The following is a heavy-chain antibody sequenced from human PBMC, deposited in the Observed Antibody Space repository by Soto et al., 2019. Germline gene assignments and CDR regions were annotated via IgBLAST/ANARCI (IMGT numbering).Heavy chain of an antibody. CDR1: GFTFSSYA. J-gene: IGHJ4*02. Sequence: GGSLRLSCAASGFTFSSYAMSWVRQAPGKGLEWVSAISGSGGSTYYADSVKGRFTISRDNSKNTLYLQMNSLRAEDTAVYYCVKDVFAGTTQIFDCCGQGTLVTVSS. CDR3: VKDVFAGTTQIFDC. V-gene: IGHV3-23*01. CDR2: ISGSGGST. D-gene: IGHD1-1*01.